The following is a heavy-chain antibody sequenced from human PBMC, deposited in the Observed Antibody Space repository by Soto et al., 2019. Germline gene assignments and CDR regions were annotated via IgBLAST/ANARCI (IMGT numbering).Heavy chain of an antibody. J-gene: IGHJ4*02. Sequence: ASVKVTCTDSGYTFTSNGSSWVRQAPGQGLEWMGWISAYNGNTNYAQKLQGRVTMTTDTSTSTAYMELRSLRSDDTAVYYCATGPPEYYDFWSGYRPRYFDYWGQGTLVTVSS. CDR2: ISAYNGNT. CDR1: GYTFTSNG. D-gene: IGHD3-3*01. CDR3: ATGPPEYYDFWSGYRPRYFDY. V-gene: IGHV1-18*01.